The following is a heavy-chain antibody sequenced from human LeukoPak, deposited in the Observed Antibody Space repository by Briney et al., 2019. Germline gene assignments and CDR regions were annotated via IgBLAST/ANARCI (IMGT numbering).Heavy chain of an antibody. Sequence: PGGSLRLSCAVSGFTFGSYAMNWVRQTPGKGLQWVSAIGGTGGGTIYADSVKGRFAISRDNSMSTVYLQMNSLRVEDAAIYYCVKGRIATPGYAEKFLYWGQGTRVTVSS. CDR1: GFTFGSYA. V-gene: IGHV3-23*01. CDR2: IGGTGGGT. J-gene: IGHJ1*01. D-gene: IGHD6-13*01. CDR3: VKGRIATPGYAEKFLY.